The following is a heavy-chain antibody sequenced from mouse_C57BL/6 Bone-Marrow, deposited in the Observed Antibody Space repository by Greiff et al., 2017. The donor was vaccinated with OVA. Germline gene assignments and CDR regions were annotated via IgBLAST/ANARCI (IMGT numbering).Heavy chain of an antibody. V-gene: IGHV2-2*01. CDR1: GFSLTSYG. J-gene: IGHJ3*01. Sequence: VQLQQSGPGLVQPSQSLSITCTVSGFSLTSYGVHWVRQSPGKGLEWLGVIWSGGSTDYNAAFISRLSISKDNSKSQVFFKMNRLQADDTAIYYCARGPYYYGSSYFAWFAYWGQGTLVTVSA. D-gene: IGHD1-1*01. CDR2: IWSGGST. CDR3: ARGPYYYGSSYFAWFAY.